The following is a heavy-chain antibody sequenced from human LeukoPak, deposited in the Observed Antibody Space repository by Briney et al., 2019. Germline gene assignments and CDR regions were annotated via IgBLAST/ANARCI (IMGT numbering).Heavy chain of an antibody. D-gene: IGHD3-9*01. Sequence: PGGSLRLSCAASGFTFSSYWMSWVRQAPGKGLEWVANIKQDGSEKYYVDSVKGRFTISRDNAKNSLYLQMNSLRAEDTAVYYCAREVVVRYFDYFDYWGQGTLVTVSS. J-gene: IGHJ4*02. CDR1: GFTFSSYW. CDR2: IKQDGSEK. CDR3: AREVVVRYFDYFDY. V-gene: IGHV3-7*01.